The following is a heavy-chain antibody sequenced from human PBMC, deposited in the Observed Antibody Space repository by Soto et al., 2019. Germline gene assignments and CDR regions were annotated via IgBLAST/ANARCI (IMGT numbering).Heavy chain of an antibody. Sequence: GASVKVSCKASGGTFSSYAISWVRQAPGQGLEWMGGIIPIFGTANYAQKFQGRVTITADESTSTAYMELSSLRSEDTAVYYCARAPYYYDSSGYYYSWYYFDYWGQGTLVTVSS. CDR3: ARAPYYYDSSGYYYSWYYFDY. V-gene: IGHV1-69*13. CDR1: GGTFSSYA. CDR2: IIPIFGTA. J-gene: IGHJ4*02. D-gene: IGHD3-22*01.